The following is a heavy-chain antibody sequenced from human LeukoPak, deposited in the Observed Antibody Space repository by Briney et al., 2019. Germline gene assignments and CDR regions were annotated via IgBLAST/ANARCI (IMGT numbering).Heavy chain of an antibody. J-gene: IGHJ5*01. CDR2: IYYSGST. CDR3: ARGRGRGVLITTSRRSFWFDS. CDR1: GGSISNYY. D-gene: IGHD3-22*01. Sequence: SETLSFTCTVSGGSISNYYWSWIRQPPGKGLEWIGYIYYSGSTNYNPSLKSRVTISVDTSKNQFSLKLSSVTAADTAVYYCARGRGRGVLITTSRRSFWFDSWGQGTLVTVSS. V-gene: IGHV4-59*12.